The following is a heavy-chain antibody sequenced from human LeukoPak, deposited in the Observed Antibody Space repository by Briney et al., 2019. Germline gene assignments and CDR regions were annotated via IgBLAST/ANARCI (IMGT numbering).Heavy chain of an antibody. CDR1: GFTFSSYT. CDR3: TRDIATAGHFAFDY. D-gene: IGHD6-13*01. CDR2: ISTSSRYI. Sequence: GGSVRLSCAPSGFTFSSYTMNGVREGPGKGLEWGSSISTSSRYIRYDNSVKGRFAISRDNAKNLLFLQMNSLKADDTGVYYCTRDIATAGHFAFDYWVQGTLVTVSS. V-gene: IGHV3-21*01. J-gene: IGHJ4*02.